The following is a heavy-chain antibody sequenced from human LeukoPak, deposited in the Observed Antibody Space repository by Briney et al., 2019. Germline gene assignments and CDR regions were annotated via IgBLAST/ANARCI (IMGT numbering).Heavy chain of an antibody. J-gene: IGHJ4*02. V-gene: IGHV4-59*01. Sequence: PSETLSLTCAVYGGSFSGYYWSWIRQPPGKGLEWIGYIYYSGSTNYNPSLKSRVTISVDTSKNQFSLKLSSVTAADTAVYYCARAPTMSYFDYWGQGTLVTVSS. CDR1: GGSFSGYY. CDR2: IYYSGST. CDR3: ARAPTMSYFDY. D-gene: IGHD5-24*01.